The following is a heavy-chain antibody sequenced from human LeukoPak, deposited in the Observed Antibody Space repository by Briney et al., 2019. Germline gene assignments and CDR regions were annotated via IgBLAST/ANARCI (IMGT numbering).Heavy chain of an antibody. CDR1: GGSISSHY. CDR2: IYYSGST. CDR3: ARGPPYYYDSSGP. V-gene: IGHV4-59*11. Sequence: PSETLSLTCSVSGGSISSHYWSWIRQPPGKGLEWIGYIYYSGSTKYNPSLKSRVTISVDTSKNQFSLKLSSVTAADTAVYYCARGPPYYYDSSGPWGQGTLVTVSS. J-gene: IGHJ5*02. D-gene: IGHD3-22*01.